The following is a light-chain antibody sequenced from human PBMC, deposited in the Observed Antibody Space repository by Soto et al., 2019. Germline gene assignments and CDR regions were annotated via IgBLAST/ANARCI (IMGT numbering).Light chain of an antibody. CDR1: QSVSSN. V-gene: IGKV3-15*01. CDR2: GAS. CDR3: QQYNNWPRGT. J-gene: IGKJ1*01. Sequence: EIVMTQSPATLSVSPGERATLSCRASQSVSSNLAWYQQKPGQAPRLLIYGASTSATGIPARFSGSGSGTEFTLTISSLQSEDFAVYYCQQYNNWPRGTLGQGTKV.